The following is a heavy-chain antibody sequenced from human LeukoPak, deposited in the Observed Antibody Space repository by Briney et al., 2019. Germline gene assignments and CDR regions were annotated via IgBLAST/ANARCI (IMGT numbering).Heavy chain of an antibody. V-gene: IGHV3-15*01. J-gene: IGHJ4*02. D-gene: IGHD3-22*01. CDR2: IKSKADAGTT. CDR1: GLTLSDHY. CDR3: ATDGGSTGYYGRSDY. Sequence: PGGSLRLSCAASGLTLSDHYMDWVRQAPGKGLEWVGRIKSKADAGTTDYAAPVKGRFTISRDDSKNTLYLQMNSLKTEDTAVYYCATDGGSTGYYGRSDYWGQGTLVTVSS.